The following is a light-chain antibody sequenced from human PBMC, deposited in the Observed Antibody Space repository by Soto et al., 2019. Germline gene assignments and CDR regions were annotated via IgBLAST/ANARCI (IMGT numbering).Light chain of an antibody. V-gene: IGKV1-33*01. J-gene: IGKJ5*01. CDR1: QDIRKY. Sequence: IQMTQSPSSLSASVGDRVTITCQATQDIRKYLNWYQQKPGKAPKLLIYDASSLETGVPSRFSGSGSGTDFTFTISSLQPEDVATYYCQQYDNLPLIFGQGTRLEIK. CDR2: DAS. CDR3: QQYDNLPLI.